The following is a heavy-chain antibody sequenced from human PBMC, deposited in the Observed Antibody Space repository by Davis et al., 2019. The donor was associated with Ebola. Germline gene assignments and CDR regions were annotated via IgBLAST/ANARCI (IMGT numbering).Heavy chain of an antibody. CDR3: ARDAYCGADCSEAYDAFDI. V-gene: IGHV4-30-2*06. CDR2: IYHSGLT. D-gene: IGHD2-21*02. CDR1: GGSISSGAPGSGLGYS. Sequence: PSETLSLTCDVSGGSISSGAPGSGLGYSWNWIRQSPGKGLEWIGNIYHSGLTHYNPSLKGRVTMSVDRSKNQFSLTLNFVNAADTAVYYCARDAYCGADCSEAYDAFDIWGQGMMITVSP. J-gene: IGHJ3*02.